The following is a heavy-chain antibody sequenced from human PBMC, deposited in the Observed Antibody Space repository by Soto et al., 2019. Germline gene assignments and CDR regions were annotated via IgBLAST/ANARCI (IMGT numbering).Heavy chain of an antibody. J-gene: IGHJ4*02. CDR1: GGSVSSGSYY. CDR3: ARASYSSSSAFDY. V-gene: IGHV4-61*01. D-gene: IGHD6-6*01. Sequence: SETLSLTCTVSGGSVSSGSYYWSWIRQPPGKGLEWIGYFYYSGSTNYTPSLKSRVTISVDTSKNQFSLKLSSVTAADTAVYYCARASYSSSSAFDYWGQGTLVTVSS. CDR2: FYYSGST.